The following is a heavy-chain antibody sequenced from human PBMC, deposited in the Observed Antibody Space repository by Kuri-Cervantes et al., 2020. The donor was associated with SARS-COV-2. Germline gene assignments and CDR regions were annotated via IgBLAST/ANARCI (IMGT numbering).Heavy chain of an antibody. D-gene: IGHD5-18*01. CDR2: ISSYNGTT. Sequence: ASVKVSCKASGGTFSSYAISWVRQAPGQGLEWMGWISSYNGTTGYAPRFQDRITMTTDTSTSTAYMEVRSLRSDDTAVYYCAREGDTAMVRYYYYMDVWGKGTTVTVSS. CDR1: GGTFSSYA. CDR3: AREGDTAMVRYYYYMDV. J-gene: IGHJ6*03. V-gene: IGHV1-18*01.